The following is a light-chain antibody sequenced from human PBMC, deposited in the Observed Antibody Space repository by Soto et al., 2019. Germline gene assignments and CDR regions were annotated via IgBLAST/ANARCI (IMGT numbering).Light chain of an antibody. V-gene: IGKV3-15*01. CDR3: QQYNEWPET. CDR2: GAS. J-gene: IGKJ1*01. CDR1: HSVRSG. Sequence: EIVMTQSPATLSVSPGERATLSCRASHSVRSGLAWYQQKPGQAPRLLIHGASTRATGIPGRFSGSGSGTEFTLIISSLQSEDFAVYYCQQYNEWPETFGHGTRVEI.